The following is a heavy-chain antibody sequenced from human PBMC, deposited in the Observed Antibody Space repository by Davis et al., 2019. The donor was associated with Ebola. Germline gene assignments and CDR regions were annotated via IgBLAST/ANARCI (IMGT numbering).Heavy chain of an antibody. V-gene: IGHV6-1*01. D-gene: IGHD6-19*01. J-gene: IGHJ6*02. CDR3: ARVVGSGSGPYYGMDV. Sequence: SQTLSLTCAISWDSVPSNSAAWNWIRQSPSRGLEWLGRTYYRSKWYNDYAVSVKSRITINPDTSKNQFSLQLNSVTPEDTAVYYCARVVGSGSGPYYGMDVWGQGTTVTVSS. CDR1: WDSVPSNSAA. CDR2: TYYRSKWYN.